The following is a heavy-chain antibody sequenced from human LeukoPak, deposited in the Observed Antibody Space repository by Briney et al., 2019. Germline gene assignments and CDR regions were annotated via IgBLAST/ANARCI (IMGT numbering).Heavy chain of an antibody. CDR3: AKGHYQGFYYMDV. CDR2: ISGSGGST. CDR1: GFTFSSYA. V-gene: IGHV3-23*01. Sequence: PGGSLRLSCAASGFTFSSYAMSWVRQAPGKGLEWVSGISGSGGSTHYADSVKGRFTISRDNSKHTLYLQMNSLRAEDTAVYYCAKGHYQGFYYMDVWGKGTTVTVSS. J-gene: IGHJ6*03. D-gene: IGHD2-2*01.